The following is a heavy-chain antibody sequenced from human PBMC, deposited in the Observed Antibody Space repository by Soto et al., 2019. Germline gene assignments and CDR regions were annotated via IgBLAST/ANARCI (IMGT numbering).Heavy chain of an antibody. CDR1: GFTFRGSE. CDR3: ARGSKDSYPGSRIFDF. D-gene: IGHD3-10*01. V-gene: IGHV3-30-3*01. Sequence: GGSLRLSCAASGFTFRGSEMHWVRQAPGKGLEWVAFVSYDGDDQYYADSVRGRFTISRDNSKKTLYLQMSSLRADDSAVYFCARGSKDSYPGSRIFDFWGRGTLVTVSS. CDR2: VSYDGDDQ. J-gene: IGHJ4*02.